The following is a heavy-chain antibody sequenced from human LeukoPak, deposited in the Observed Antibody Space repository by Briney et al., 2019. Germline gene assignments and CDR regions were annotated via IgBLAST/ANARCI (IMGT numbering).Heavy chain of an antibody. J-gene: IGHJ4*02. CDR3: AKISPYDFWSGYYQGHFDY. CDR2: ISGSGGNT. Sequence: GGSLRLSCAASGFTFSSYAMSWVRQAPGKGLEWVSAISGSGGNTYYADSVKGRFTISRDNSKNTLYLQMNSLRAEDTAVYYCAKISPYDFWSGYYQGHFDYWGQGTLVTVSS. V-gene: IGHV3-23*01. D-gene: IGHD3-3*01. CDR1: GFTFSSYA.